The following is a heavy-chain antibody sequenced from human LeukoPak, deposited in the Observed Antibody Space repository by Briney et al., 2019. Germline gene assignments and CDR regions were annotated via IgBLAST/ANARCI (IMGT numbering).Heavy chain of an antibody. CDR2: IIPIFGTA. D-gene: IGHD3-10*01. CDR1: GGTFSSYA. Sequence: SVKVSCKASGGTFSSYAISWVRQAPGQGLEWMGGIIPIFGTADYAPKFQGRVTTTADESTSTAYMELNSLRSEDTAVYYCARDPSMIRGENTPYFDYWGQGTLVTVSS. CDR3: ARDPSMIRGENTPYFDY. J-gene: IGHJ4*02. V-gene: IGHV1-69*13.